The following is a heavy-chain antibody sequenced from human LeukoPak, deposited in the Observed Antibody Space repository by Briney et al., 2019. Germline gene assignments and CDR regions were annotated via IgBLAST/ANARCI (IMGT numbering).Heavy chain of an antibody. CDR2: INSGDGGT. D-gene: IGHD3-10*01. CDR1: GYTFTSYY. V-gene: IGHV1-46*01. J-gene: IGHJ4*02. CDR3: AREWGPGSSWYFDF. Sequence: ASVKVSCKTSGYTFTSYYMHWVRQAPGQGLEWMGAINSGDGGTTLPQKFQGRVTLTRDTSTSTLYMELSSLRSEDTAIYYCAREWGPGSSWYFDFWGQGTLVTVSS.